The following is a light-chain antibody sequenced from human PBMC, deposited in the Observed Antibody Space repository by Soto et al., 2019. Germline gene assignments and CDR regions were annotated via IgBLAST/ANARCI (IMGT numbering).Light chain of an antibody. CDR3: QQYNNWPPIT. J-gene: IGKJ5*01. Sequence: DILLTHSPATLSVSPVDIATLSCRSSPSVSSSLAGCQQKPGQAPKLLIYAASSLATGVPARFSGSGSGTEVTLPTSSMQPEDFAVYYCQQYNNWPPITFGQGTQLEIK. CDR1: PSVSSS. CDR2: AAS. V-gene: IGKV3-15*01.